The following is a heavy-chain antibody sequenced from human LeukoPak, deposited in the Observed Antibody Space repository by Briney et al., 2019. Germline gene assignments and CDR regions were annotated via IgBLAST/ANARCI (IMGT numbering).Heavy chain of an antibody. CDR1: GFTFSNTW. D-gene: IGHD3-10*01. J-gene: IGHJ4*02. CDR2: IQSKTDGETT. V-gene: IGHV3-15*01. Sequence: GGSLRLSCAASGFTFSNTWMNWVRQAPGKGLEWVGRIQSKTDGETTEYAAPVKGRFTISRDDSKTTLYLQMNSLKTEDTAVYYCATLTVRGVINIWGQGTLVTVSS. CDR3: ATLTVRGVINI.